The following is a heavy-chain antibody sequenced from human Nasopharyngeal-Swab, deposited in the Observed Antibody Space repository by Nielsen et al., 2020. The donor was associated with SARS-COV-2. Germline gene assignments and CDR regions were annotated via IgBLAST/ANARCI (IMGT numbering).Heavy chain of an antibody. V-gene: IGHV3-33*01. D-gene: IGHD5-18*01. CDR2: IWYDGSNK. CDR3: ASQSGYSSY. J-gene: IGHJ4*02. Sequence: VGQAPGKGLEWVAVIWYDGSNKYYADSVKGRFTISRDNSKNTLYLQMNSQRAEDTAVYYCASQSGYSSYWGQGTLVTVSS.